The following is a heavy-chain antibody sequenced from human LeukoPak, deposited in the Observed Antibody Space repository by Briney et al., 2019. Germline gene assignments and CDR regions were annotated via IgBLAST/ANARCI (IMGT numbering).Heavy chain of an antibody. J-gene: IGHJ5*02. Sequence: GGSLRLSCAASGFTFSSYAMHWVRQAPSKGLEWVAVISYDGSNKYYADSVKGRFTISRDNSKNTLYLQMNSLRAEDTAVYYCARDSRVAVAGTSWFDPWGQGTLVTVSS. CDR2: ISYDGSNK. CDR3: ARDSRVAVAGTSWFDP. V-gene: IGHV3-30*04. CDR1: GFTFSSYA. D-gene: IGHD6-19*01.